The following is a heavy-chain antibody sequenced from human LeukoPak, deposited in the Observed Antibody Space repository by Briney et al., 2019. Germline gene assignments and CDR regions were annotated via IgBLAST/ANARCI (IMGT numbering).Heavy chain of an antibody. V-gene: IGHV1-2*02. D-gene: IGHD5-18*01. CDR1: GYTFTDDY. Sequence: GASVKVSCKASGYTFTDDYVHWVRQAPGGVTNYAQKFQGRVTMTRDMSISTAYMELSSLRSEDTAVYYCARDGRTGPRYTAMVTWGQGTLVTVSS. CDR2: GVT. CDR3: ARDGRTGPRYTAMVT. J-gene: IGHJ5*02.